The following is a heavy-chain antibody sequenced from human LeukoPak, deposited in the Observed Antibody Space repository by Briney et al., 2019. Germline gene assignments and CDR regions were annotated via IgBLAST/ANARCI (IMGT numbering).Heavy chain of an antibody. V-gene: IGHV4-39*01. CDR2: IYYSGST. J-gene: IGHJ1*01. D-gene: IGHD3-22*01. CDR3: ARRERGYYESSGYYNHEYFQH. Sequence: PSETLSLTCTLSGGSISSSTYYWGRIRQPPGKGLEWIGSIYYSGSTYSNPSLKSRVTISVDTSKNQFSLKLSSVTAADTAVYYCARRERGYYESSGYYNHEYFQHWGQGTLVTVSS. CDR1: GGSISSSTYY.